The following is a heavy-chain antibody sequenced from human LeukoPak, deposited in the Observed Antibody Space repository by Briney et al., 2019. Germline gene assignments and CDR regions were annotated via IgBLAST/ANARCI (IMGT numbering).Heavy chain of an antibody. CDR3: ARRYYYGSGSYYSWFDP. CDR2: MNPKSGNT. CDR1: GYTFTSYD. V-gene: IGHV1-8*01. J-gene: IGHJ5*02. D-gene: IGHD3-10*01. Sequence: ASVKVSCKASGYTFTSYDINWVRQATGQGLEWMGWMNPKSGNTGYAQKFQGRVTMTRNTSISTAYMELSSLRSEDTAVYYCARRYYYGSGSYYSWFDPWGQGTLVTVSS.